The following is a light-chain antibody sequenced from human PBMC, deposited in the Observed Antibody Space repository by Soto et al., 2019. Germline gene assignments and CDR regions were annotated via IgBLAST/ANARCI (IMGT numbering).Light chain of an antibody. CDR2: VNNDGSH. CDR1: SGHSSFA. Sequence: QLALTQSPSASASLGASVKLTCTLSSGHSSFAIAWHQQQPEKGPRYLMKVNNDGSHIKGGGIPDRFSGSSSGAERYLTISSLQSEDEADYYCQTWGTGIRVFGGGTKVTVL. CDR3: QTWGTGIRV. J-gene: IGLJ3*02. V-gene: IGLV4-69*01.